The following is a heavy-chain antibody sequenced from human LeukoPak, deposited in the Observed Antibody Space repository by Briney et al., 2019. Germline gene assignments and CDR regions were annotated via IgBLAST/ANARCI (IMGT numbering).Heavy chain of an antibody. CDR3: ARPRNSSSWYRGWFDP. J-gene: IGHJ5*02. CDR1: GFTFSSNS. CDR2: ISSSSSYI. D-gene: IGHD6-13*01. Sequence: GGSLRLSCAASGFTFSSNSMNWVRQAPGKGLEWVSSISSSSSYIYYADSVKGRFTISRDNAKNSLYLQMNSLRAEDTAVYYCARPRNSSSWYRGWFDPWGQGTLVTVSS. V-gene: IGHV3-21*01.